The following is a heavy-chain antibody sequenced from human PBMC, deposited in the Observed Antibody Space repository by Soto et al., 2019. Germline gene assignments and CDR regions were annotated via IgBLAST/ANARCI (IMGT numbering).Heavy chain of an antibody. CDR1: GGTFSNSA. D-gene: IGHD1-1*01. Sequence: QVQLEQSGAEVKKPGSSVKVSCKTSGGTFSNSAISWVRQAPGQGPEWMGGIMPIFRTPDYAQKFQDRVTITADESTTTAYMELRGLRSDDTALYYCASDKERLQIGGNYHYLLEGWGQGTRVTVS. CDR3: ASDKERLQIGGNYHYLLEG. J-gene: IGHJ6*02. CDR2: IMPIFRTP. V-gene: IGHV1-69*12.